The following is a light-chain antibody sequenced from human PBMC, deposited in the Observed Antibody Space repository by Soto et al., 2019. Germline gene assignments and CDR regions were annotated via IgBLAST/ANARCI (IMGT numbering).Light chain of an antibody. CDR3: QQYNNWPLIT. J-gene: IGKJ5*01. V-gene: IGKV1-17*01. CDR2: ATS. Sequence: DIQMTQSPSSLSASLGDRVTITCRASQVIGSSFIGWYQQKVGRPPKRLIYATSTLQSGVPSRFSGSGYGTEFTLTISSLQPDDFAVYYCQQYNNWPLITFGQGTRLEI. CDR1: QVIGSS.